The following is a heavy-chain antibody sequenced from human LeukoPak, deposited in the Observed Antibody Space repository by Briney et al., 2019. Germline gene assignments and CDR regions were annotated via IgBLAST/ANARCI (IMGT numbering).Heavy chain of an antibody. CDR2: IYNTGNT. V-gene: IGHV4-59*01. D-gene: IGHD6-13*01. CDR3: ARDKAALGTLD. CDR1: GGSISGYY. J-gene: IGHJ4*02. Sequence: PSETLSLTCTVSGGSISGYYWTWIRQPPGKGLEWIGFIYNTGNTNYNPSLKSRDTISVDTSKNQFSLKRGSVTAADTAVYYCARDKAALGTLDWGQGTLVTVSS.